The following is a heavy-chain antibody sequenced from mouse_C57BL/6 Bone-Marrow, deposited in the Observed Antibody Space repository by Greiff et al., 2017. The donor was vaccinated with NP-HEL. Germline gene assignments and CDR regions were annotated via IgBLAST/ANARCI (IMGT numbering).Heavy chain of an antibody. Sequence: EVKLVESEGGLVQPGSSMKLSCTASGFTFSDYYMAWVRQVPEKGLEWVANINYDGSSTYYLDSLKSRFIISRDNAKNILYLQMSSLKSEDTATYYCARALDGYYAFAYWGQGTLVTVSA. V-gene: IGHV5-16*01. D-gene: IGHD2-3*01. CDR1: GFTFSDYY. CDR2: INYDGSST. CDR3: ARALDGYYAFAY. J-gene: IGHJ3*01.